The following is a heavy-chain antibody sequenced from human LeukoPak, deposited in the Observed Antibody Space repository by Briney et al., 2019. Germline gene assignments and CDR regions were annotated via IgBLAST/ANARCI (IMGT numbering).Heavy chain of an antibody. Sequence: SETLSLTCAVYGGSFSGYYWSWIRQPPGKGLEWIGEINHSGSTYYNPSLTSRVTISVDTSKKQFSLRLSSVTAADTAVFYCATTTHSGSHDYWGQGILVTVSS. V-gene: IGHV4-34*01. CDR2: INHSGST. CDR1: GGSFSGYY. D-gene: IGHD1-26*01. CDR3: ATTTHSGSHDY. J-gene: IGHJ4*02.